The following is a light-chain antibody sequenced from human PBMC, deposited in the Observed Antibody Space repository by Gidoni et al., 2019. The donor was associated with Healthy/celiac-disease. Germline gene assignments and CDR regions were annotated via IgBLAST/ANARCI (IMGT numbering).Light chain of an antibody. Sequence: DIQMSHSPSSLSASVGDRGTITCPASQRISSYLNWYQQKPGKAPKLLIYAASSVQSGVPARFSGSGSGTDFTLTISRLEPEDFAMYYCQQSDSTPPWTFGQGTKVKIK. CDR3: QQSDSTPPWT. CDR1: QRISSY. V-gene: IGKV1-39*01. CDR2: AAS. J-gene: IGKJ1*01.